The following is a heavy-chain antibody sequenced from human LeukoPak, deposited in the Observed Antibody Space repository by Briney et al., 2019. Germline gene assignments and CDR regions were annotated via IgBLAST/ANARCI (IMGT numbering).Heavy chain of an antibody. Sequence: GGSLRLSCEASGFTFSEYGMNWVRQAPGKGLEWISYIKSSGSPIDYADSVKGRFTISRDNAKNSLYLQMDSLRAEDTAIYYCARGAYYFHYWGQGTLVTVSS. CDR1: GFTFSEYG. V-gene: IGHV3-48*03. CDR3: ARGAYYFHY. J-gene: IGHJ4*02. CDR2: IKSSGSPI.